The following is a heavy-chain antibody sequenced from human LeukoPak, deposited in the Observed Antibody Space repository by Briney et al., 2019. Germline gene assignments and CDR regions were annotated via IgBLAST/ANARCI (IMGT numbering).Heavy chain of an antibody. Sequence: GASVKVSCKASGYTFTGYYMHWLRQAPGQGLEWMGWINPNSGGTNYAQKFQGRVTITRDTSISTAYMELSRLRSDDTAVYYCASAIVVVPAALCWGQGTLVTVSS. CDR3: ASAIVVVPAALC. D-gene: IGHD2-2*01. V-gene: IGHV1-2*02. CDR1: GYTFTGYY. J-gene: IGHJ4*02. CDR2: INPNSGGT.